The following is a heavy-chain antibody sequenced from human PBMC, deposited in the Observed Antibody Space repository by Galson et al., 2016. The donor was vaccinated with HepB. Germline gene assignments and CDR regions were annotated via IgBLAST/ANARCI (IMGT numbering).Heavy chain of an antibody. CDR3: ASQGTYSSSGLDY. D-gene: IGHD6-6*01. CDR2: ISYDGSKK. Sequence: SLRLSCAGSGFSFSTYAVHWVRQTPGKGLEWVAFISYDGSKKYFADSVKGRFTISRDNSKNTLYLQMNSLRPEDTAVYYCASQGTYSSSGLDYWGQGTLVTVSS. J-gene: IGHJ4*02. CDR1: GFSFSTYA. V-gene: IGHV3-30*19.